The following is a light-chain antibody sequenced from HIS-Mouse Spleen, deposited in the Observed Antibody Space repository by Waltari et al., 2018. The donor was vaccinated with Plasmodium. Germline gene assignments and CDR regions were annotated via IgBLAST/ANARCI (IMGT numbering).Light chain of an antibody. CDR1: SSDVGGYNY. CDR3: CSYAGSYTWV. Sequence: QSALTQPPSASGSPGQSVTISCTGTSSDVGGYNYVSWYQQHPGKAPKLSIYEVSKRPSGVPDRVAGSKAGNTASLTISGLQAEDEADYYCCSYAGSYTWVFGGGTKLTVL. CDR2: EVS. J-gene: IGLJ3*02. V-gene: IGLV2-8*01.